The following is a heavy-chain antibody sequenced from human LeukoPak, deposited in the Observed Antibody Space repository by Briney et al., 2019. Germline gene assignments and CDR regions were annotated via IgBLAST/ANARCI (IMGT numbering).Heavy chain of an antibody. CDR3: AKVPNYYGSGSYFDY. CDR1: GFTFSSYG. J-gene: IGHJ4*02. V-gene: IGHV3-30*02. CDR2: IRYDGNNR. Sequence: GGSLRLSCAASGFTFSSYGMHWVRQAPGKGLEWVAFIRYDGNNRYYADSVKGRFTTSRDNSKNTLYLQMNSLRAEDTAVYYCAKVPNYYGSGSYFDYWGQGTLVTVSS. D-gene: IGHD3-10*01.